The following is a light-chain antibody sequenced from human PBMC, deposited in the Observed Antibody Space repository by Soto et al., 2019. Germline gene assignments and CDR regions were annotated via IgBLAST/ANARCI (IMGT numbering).Light chain of an antibody. J-gene: IGKJ1*01. CDR3: QQYNDRWT. Sequence: DIQMTQSPSTLSASVGDRVTITCRASQSICRWLAWYQQKAGKASNLLIYKASTLQSGVPSRFSGGGSGTEFTLTISSLQPDDCGTYYCQQYNDRWTFGQGTKVDIK. V-gene: IGKV1-5*03. CDR1: QSICRW. CDR2: KAS.